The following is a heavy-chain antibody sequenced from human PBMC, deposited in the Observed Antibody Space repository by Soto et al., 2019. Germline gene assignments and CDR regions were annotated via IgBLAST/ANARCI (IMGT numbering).Heavy chain of an antibody. J-gene: IGHJ5*01. V-gene: IGHV5-51*01. CDR1: GYTFTSYW. CDR3: AKRGTASRYSVDS. CDR2: VSPGDSDP. Sequence: GAEVRKPGESLKISCKGSGYTFTSYWIAWVRQMPGKGLEWMGTVSPGDSDPTYSPSFQGQVAFSVDRSTNTAYLQWSSLKASDTAIYYCAKRGTASRYSVDSWGQGTLVTVSS. D-gene: IGHD2-21*01.